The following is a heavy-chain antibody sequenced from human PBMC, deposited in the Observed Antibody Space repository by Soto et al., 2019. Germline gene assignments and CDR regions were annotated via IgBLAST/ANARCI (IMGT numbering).Heavy chain of an antibody. CDR3: ARTVDFDH. Sequence: ASVKVSCKASGYTFTGYCMQWVRQAPGQGLEYMGWIDPSTGGAYYTDHFQGRATMTRDTSISTAYLELGRLRSDDTAVYFCARTVDFDHWGQGTPVTVSS. CDR2: IDPSTGGA. J-gene: IGHJ4*02. CDR1: GYTFTGYC. V-gene: IGHV1-2*02.